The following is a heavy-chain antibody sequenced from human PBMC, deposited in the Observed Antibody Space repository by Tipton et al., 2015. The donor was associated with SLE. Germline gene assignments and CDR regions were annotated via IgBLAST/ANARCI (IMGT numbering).Heavy chain of an antibody. D-gene: IGHD5-12*01. CDR2: IYYSGTT. CDR1: GGSISNYY. V-gene: IGHV4-59*12. J-gene: IGHJ4*02. CDR3: ARGGVGGYDYFDH. Sequence: TLSLTCTVSGGSISNYYWSWIRQPPGKGLEWIGYIYYSGTTIYNPSLKSRVTISVDTSKNQFSLKLSSVTAADTAVYYCARGGVGGYDYFDHWGQGTLVTVSS.